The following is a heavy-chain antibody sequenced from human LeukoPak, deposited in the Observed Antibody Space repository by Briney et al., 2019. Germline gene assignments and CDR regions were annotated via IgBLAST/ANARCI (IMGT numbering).Heavy chain of an antibody. D-gene: IGHD5-12*01. CDR1: GFTFSSYS. CDR2: ISSSSSYI. CDR3: ARDDLGGLRFNPLRYFDY. J-gene: IGHJ4*02. V-gene: IGHV3-21*01. Sequence: GGSLRLSCAASGFTFSSYSMNWVRQAPGKGLEWVSSISSSSSYIYYADSVKGRFTISRDNAKNSLYLQMNSPRAEDTAVYYCARDDLGGLRFNPLRYFDYWGQGTLVTVSS.